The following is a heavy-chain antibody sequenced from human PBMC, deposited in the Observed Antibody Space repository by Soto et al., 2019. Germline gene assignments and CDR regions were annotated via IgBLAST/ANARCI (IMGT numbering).Heavy chain of an antibody. CDR1: GFSINSKS. V-gene: IGHV3-53*02. J-gene: IGHJ4*02. CDR3: AREGYPDGLDS. D-gene: IGHD1-1*01. Sequence: EVQLVETGGGLIQPGGSLSLSCAASGFSINSKSMTWVRQAPGKGLEWVSLTYTGGNTLYADSVKGRFTVARDMSTNTLFLQMDSLRGDDTAIYYCAREGYPDGLDSWGQGSLVAVSS. CDR2: TYTGGNT.